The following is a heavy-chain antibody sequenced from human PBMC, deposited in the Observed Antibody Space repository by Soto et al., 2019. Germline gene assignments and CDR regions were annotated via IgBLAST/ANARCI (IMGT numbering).Heavy chain of an antibody. CDR3: AKASSDRCYYYFGMDV. V-gene: IGHV3-30*18. D-gene: IGHD4-17*01. CDR1: GFTFSRYA. Sequence: QVQLVESGGGVVQPGRSLRLSCAASGFTFSRYAMHWVRQAPGKGLALVAVISYGGSETYYADSVMGRFTISRDNSKNTLYLQMNSLSAEDTAVYHCAKASSDRCYYYFGMDVWGQWTTVIVSS. J-gene: IGHJ6*02. CDR2: ISYGGSET.